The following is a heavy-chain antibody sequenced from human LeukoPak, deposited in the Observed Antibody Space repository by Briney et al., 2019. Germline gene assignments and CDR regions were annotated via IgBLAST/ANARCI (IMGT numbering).Heavy chain of an antibody. D-gene: IGHD3-10*01. Sequence: GGSLRLSCAASGFTFSSYAMSWVRQAPGKGLEWVSAISGSGGSTYYADSVKGRFTISRDNSKNTLYLQMNSLRAEDTAVYYCARAYTGLLWFGERDWAQGTQVTVSS. CDR1: GFTFSSYA. J-gene: IGHJ4*02. CDR2: ISGSGGST. CDR3: ARAYTGLLWFGERD. V-gene: IGHV3-23*01.